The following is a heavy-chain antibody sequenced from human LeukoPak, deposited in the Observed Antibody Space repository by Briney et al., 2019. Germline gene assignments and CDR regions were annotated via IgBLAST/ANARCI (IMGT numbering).Heavy chain of an antibody. CDR3: ARASIAARPLDP. D-gene: IGHD6-6*01. J-gene: IGHJ5*02. CDR1: GYTFTGYY. V-gene: IGHV1-18*04. Sequence: ASVKVSCKASGYTFTGYYMHWVRQAPGQGLEWMGWISAYNGNTNYAQKLQGRVTMTTDTSTSTAYMELRSLRSDDTAVYYCARASIAARPLDPWGQGTLVTVSS. CDR2: ISAYNGNT.